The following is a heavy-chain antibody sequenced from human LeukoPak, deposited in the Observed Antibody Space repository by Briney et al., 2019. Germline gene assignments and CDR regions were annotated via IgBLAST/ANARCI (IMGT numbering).Heavy chain of an antibody. CDR2: ISSSGSTI. Sequence: GGSLRLSFAASGFTFSDYYMSWIRQAPGKGLEWVSYISSSGSTIYYADSVKGRFTISRDNAKNSLYLQMNSLRAEDTAVYYCARDFHYDNSGYYGFWGQGTLVTVSS. CDR3: ARDFHYDNSGYYGF. J-gene: IGHJ4*02. D-gene: IGHD3-22*01. CDR1: GFTFSDYY. V-gene: IGHV3-11*01.